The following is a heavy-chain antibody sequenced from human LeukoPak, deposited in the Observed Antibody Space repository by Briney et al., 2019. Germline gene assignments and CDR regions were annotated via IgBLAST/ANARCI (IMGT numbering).Heavy chain of an antibody. CDR3: ARDGYYDSSGYRKHDGFDI. D-gene: IGHD3-22*01. Sequence: EGSLRLSCAASGFTVSTNYMSWVRQAPGKGLEWVSLIYSGGITQYADSVKGRFTISRDNSKNTLYLQMTSLRAEDTAVYHCARDGYYDSSGYRKHDGFDIWGQGTLVTVSS. CDR1: GFTVSTNY. J-gene: IGHJ3*02. V-gene: IGHV3-66*01. CDR2: IYSGGIT.